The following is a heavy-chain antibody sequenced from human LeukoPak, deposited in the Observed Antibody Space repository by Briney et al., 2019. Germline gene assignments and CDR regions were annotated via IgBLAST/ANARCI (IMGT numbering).Heavy chain of an antibody. CDR2: IYSGGST. D-gene: IGHD3-22*01. V-gene: IGHV3-66*01. Sequence: GGSLRLSCAASGFTVSSSYMTWVRQAPGKGLEWVSVIYSGGSTYYGDSVKGRFTISRDNSKNTLYLQMNSLRAEDTAVYYCARDLDYYDSSGYLDAFDIWGQGTMVTVSS. CDR3: ARDLDYYDSSGYLDAFDI. J-gene: IGHJ3*02. CDR1: GFTVSSSY.